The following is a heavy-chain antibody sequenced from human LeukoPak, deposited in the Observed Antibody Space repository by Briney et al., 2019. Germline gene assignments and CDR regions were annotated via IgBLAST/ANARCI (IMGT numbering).Heavy chain of an antibody. Sequence: PSETLSLTCAVYGGSFSGYYWSWIRQPPGKGLEWIGEINHSGSTNYNPSLKSRVTISVDTSKNQFSLKLSSVTAADTAVYYCAARGGEDAFDIWGQGTMVTVSS. J-gene: IGHJ3*02. CDR3: AARGGEDAFDI. CDR1: GGSFSGYY. V-gene: IGHV4-34*01. D-gene: IGHD3-16*01. CDR2: INHSGST.